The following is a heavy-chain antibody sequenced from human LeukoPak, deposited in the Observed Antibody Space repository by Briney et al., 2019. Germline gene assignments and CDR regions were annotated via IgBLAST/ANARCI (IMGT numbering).Heavy chain of an antibody. D-gene: IGHD4-17*01. CDR2: MNPNSGNT. V-gene: IGHV1-8*03. J-gene: IGHJ6*03. Sequence: GASVKVSCKASGYTFTSYDINWVRQATGQGLEWMGWMNPNSGNTGYAQKFQGRVTITRNISISTAYMELSSLRSEDTAVYYCARTAVGHYYYYMDVWGKGTTVTVSS. CDR1: GYTFTSYD. CDR3: ARTAVGHYYYYMDV.